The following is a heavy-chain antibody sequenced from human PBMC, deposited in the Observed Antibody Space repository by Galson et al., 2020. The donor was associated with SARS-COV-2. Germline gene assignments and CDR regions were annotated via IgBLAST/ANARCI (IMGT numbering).Heavy chain of an antibody. CDR3: ARAEKHYLDY. J-gene: IGHJ4*02. CDR2: INHSGST. D-gene: IGHD2-21*01. Sequence: SETLSLTCAVYGGSFSGYYWSWIRQPPGKGLEWIGEINHSGSTNYNPSLKSRVTISVDTSKNQFSLKLSSVTAADTAVYYCARAEKHYLDYWGQGTLVTVSS. CDR1: GGSFSGYY. V-gene: IGHV4-34*01.